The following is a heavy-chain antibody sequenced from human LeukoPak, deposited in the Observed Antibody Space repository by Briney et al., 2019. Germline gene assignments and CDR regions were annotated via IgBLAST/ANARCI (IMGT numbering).Heavy chain of an antibody. CDR2: TYSIGST. D-gene: IGHD3-22*01. V-gene: IGHV4-59*01. CDR1: GGSINYYY. CDR3: ARDSRYSDTSGYYYSHYYMDV. J-gene: IGHJ6*03. Sequence: KASETLSLTCTVSGGSINYYYWSWNRQPPGKGLEYIGYTYSIGSTNYNPTHNSRVTMSVDTPKNQFSLKLSSVPAAETAVYYCARDSRYSDTSGYYYSHYYMDVWGKGTTVTVS.